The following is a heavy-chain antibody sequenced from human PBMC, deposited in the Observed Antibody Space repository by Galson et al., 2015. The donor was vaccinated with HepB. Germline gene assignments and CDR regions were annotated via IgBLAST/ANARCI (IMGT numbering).Heavy chain of an antibody. V-gene: IGHV1-46*01. CDR2: INPSGGST. CDR3: AREALYDILTGNGMDV. J-gene: IGHJ6*02. Sequence: SVKVSCKASGYTFTGYYMHWVRQAPGQGLEWMGIINPSGGSTSYAQKFQGRVTMTRDTSTSTVYMELSSLRSEDTAVYYCAREALYDILTGNGMDVWGQGTTVTVSS. D-gene: IGHD3-9*01. CDR1: GYTFTGYY.